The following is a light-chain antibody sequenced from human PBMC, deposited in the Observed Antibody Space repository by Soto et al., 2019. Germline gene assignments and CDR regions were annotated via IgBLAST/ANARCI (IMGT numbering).Light chain of an antibody. V-gene: IGKV1-5*03. CDR1: QSIGRG. CDR2: EAS. CDR3: QQYNTYPFP. J-gene: IGKJ2*01. Sequence: DIQMTQSPSTLSASAGDRVTITCRASQSIGRGLAWYQQKPGRAPKVLLYEASTLESGVPSRFSGSGSGTEFTLAISSLQPDDFATYYCQQYNTYPFPFGQGTNLDIK.